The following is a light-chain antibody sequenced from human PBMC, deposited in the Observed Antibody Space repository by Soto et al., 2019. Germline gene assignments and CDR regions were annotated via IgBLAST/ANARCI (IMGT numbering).Light chain of an antibody. CDR3: QSYDSSLSCSRV. J-gene: IGLJ2*01. Sequence: QSVLTQPPSVSGAPGQRVTISCTGGSSNIGAGYDVHWYQQLPGTAPKLLIYGNSNRPSGVPDRFSGSKSGTSASLAITGLQAEDEADHYCQSYDSSLSCSRVFGGGTKLTVL. V-gene: IGLV1-40*01. CDR2: GNS. CDR1: SSNIGAGYD.